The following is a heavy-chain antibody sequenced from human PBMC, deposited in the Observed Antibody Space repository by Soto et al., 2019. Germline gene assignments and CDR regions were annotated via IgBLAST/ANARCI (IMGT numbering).Heavy chain of an antibody. V-gene: IGHV4-61*08. CDR1: GVSISSGDYY. CDR2: IYYSGST. J-gene: IGHJ6*02. CDR3: ARANYDYVWGSPNYYYYGMDV. D-gene: IGHD3-16*01. Sequence: SETLSLTCTVSGVSISSGDYYWSWIRQTPGKGLEWIGYIYYSGSTNYNPSLKSRVTISVDTSKNQFSLKLSSVTAADTAVYYCARANYDYVWGSPNYYYYGMDVWGQGTTVTVSS.